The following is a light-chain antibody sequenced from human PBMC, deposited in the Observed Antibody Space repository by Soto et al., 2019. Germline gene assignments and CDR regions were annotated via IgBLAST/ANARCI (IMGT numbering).Light chain of an antibody. CDR2: DAS. CDR3: QQYDNRPQFT. J-gene: IGKJ3*01. CDR1: QDISNY. V-gene: IGKV1-33*01. Sequence: DMQMTQSPSSLSASVGDRVTITCQASQDISNYLNWYQQKPGKAPKLLIYDASKLETGVPSRFSGSGSGTDFTFTITTLQPEDIATYYCQQYDNRPQFTFGPGTKVDIK.